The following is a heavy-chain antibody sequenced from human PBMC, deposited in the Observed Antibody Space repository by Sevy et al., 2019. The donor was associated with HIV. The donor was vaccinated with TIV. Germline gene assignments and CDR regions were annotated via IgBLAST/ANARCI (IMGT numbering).Heavy chain of an antibody. CDR3: AREKIVGATPAFDI. Sequence: ASVNVSCKASGYTFTGYYMHWVRQAPGQGLEWMGWINPNSGGTNYAQKFQGRVTMTRDTSISTAYMELSRLRSDDTAVYYCAREKIVGATPAFDIWGQGTMVTVSS. V-gene: IGHV1-2*02. CDR1: GYTFTGYY. J-gene: IGHJ3*02. D-gene: IGHD1-26*01. CDR2: INPNSGGT.